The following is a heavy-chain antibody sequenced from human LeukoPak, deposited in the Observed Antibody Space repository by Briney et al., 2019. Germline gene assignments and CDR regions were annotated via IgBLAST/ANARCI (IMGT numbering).Heavy chain of an antibody. CDR2: IYHSGST. J-gene: IGHJ6*03. V-gene: IGHV4-38-2*01. CDR3: ARGGRGPPGYFYYMDV. CDR1: GGSISRGYY. D-gene: IGHD3-16*01. Sequence: PSETLSLTCAVSGGSISRGYYWGWIRQPPGKGLEWIGSIYHSGSTYYNPSLKSRVTISVDTSKNQFSLKLSSVTAADTAVYYCARGGRGPPGYFYYMDVWGKGTTVTISS.